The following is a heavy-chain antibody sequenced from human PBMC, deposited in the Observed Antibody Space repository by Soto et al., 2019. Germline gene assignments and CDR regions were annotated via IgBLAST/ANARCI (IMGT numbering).Heavy chain of an antibody. Sequence: QVQLVESGGGLVKPGGSLRLSCAASGFTFSDYYLTLIRQAPGKGLEWISHISSSGKTIYYADSVKGRFTISRDNAKNSLYLQMNSLRAEDTAVYYCASEQEAYDWNYRGDYYYGLDVWGQGTTVNVAS. D-gene: IGHD1-7*01. V-gene: IGHV3-11*01. CDR3: ASEQEAYDWNYRGDYYYGLDV. CDR2: ISSSGKTI. CDR1: GFTFSDYY. J-gene: IGHJ6*02.